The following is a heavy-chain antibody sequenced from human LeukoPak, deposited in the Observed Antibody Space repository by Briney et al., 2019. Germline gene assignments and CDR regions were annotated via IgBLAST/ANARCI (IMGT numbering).Heavy chain of an antibody. V-gene: IGHV3-48*01. Sequence: GGSLRLSCAASGSTFSSHTMNWVRQAPGKGLEWISYISNTGSVIYYADSVKGRFTISRDNSKNTLYLQMNSLRAEDTAVYYCAKGRLKIPDYWGQGTLVTVSS. J-gene: IGHJ4*02. CDR1: GSTFSSHT. D-gene: IGHD5-24*01. CDR2: ISNTGSVI. CDR3: AKGRLKIPDY.